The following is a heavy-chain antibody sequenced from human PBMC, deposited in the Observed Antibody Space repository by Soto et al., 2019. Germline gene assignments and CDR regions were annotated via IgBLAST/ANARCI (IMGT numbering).Heavy chain of an antibody. CDR3: ARGRHWLDY. Sequence: PSETLSLTCAVSGCSIRNYYWSWIRQPPGKGLEWIGYIYYTGSTNYNPSLKSRVTISVDTSENQFSLRLSSVTAADTAIYYCARGRHWLDYWGQGTLVTVSS. V-gene: IGHV4-59*01. J-gene: IGHJ4*02. CDR1: GCSIRNYY. CDR2: IYYTGST. D-gene: IGHD6-19*01.